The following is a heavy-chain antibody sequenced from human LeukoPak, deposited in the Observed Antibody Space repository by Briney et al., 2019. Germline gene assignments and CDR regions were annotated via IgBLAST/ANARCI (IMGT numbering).Heavy chain of an antibody. CDR3: ARDRAWNYFDY. Sequence: GRSLRLSCAPSGFTFSRHGMHWVRQAPGKGLGWVAIISNDGSRKYYAHSVEGRFTISRDNPKNTLYLQMDSLRAEDTAVYYCARDRAWNYFDYWGQGTLVTVSS. V-gene: IGHV3-30*03. J-gene: IGHJ4*02. CDR1: GFTFSRHG. D-gene: IGHD3-3*01. CDR2: ISNDGSRK.